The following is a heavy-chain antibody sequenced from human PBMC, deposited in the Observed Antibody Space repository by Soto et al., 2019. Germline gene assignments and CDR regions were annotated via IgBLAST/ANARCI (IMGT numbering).Heavy chain of an antibody. CDR2: ISDYNGNT. V-gene: IGHV1-18*01. CDR1: GYRFIDYG. CDR3: AREKNEYFDY. Sequence: ASVKVSCKASGYRFIDYGITWVRQAPGQGLEWMGWISDYNGNTHYGKKFQGRVTMTTDTSTRTAYMELKSLRSDDTAVYFCAREKNEYFDYWGQGALVTVSS. J-gene: IGHJ4*02.